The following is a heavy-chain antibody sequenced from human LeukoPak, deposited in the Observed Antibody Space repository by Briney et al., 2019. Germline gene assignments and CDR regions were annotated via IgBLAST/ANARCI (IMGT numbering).Heavy chain of an antibody. D-gene: IGHD6-13*01. Sequence: HAGGSLRLSCAASGFTFSDAWMSWVRQAPGKGLEWVSAISGSGGSTYYADSVKGRFTISRDNSKNTLYLQMNSLRAEDTAVYYCAKDPGYSSSRWLDYWGQGTLVTVSS. CDR1: GFTFSDAW. CDR2: ISGSGGST. J-gene: IGHJ4*02. V-gene: IGHV3-23*01. CDR3: AKDPGYSSSRWLDY.